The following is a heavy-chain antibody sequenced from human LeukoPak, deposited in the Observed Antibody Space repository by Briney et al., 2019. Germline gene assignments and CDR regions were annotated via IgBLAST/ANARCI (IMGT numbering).Heavy chain of an antibody. Sequence: GGSLRLSCAASGFTFSNYAMNWVRQAPGKGLEWVSGISGSGGGTHYADSVKGRFTFSRDNSKNTLYLQMNSLRAEDTAVYYCARDGSSGRGYYYYYGMDVWGEGTTVTVSS. CDR3: ARDGSSGRGYYYYYGMDV. V-gene: IGHV3-23*01. CDR1: GFTFSNYA. D-gene: IGHD1-26*01. J-gene: IGHJ6*04. CDR2: ISGSGGGT.